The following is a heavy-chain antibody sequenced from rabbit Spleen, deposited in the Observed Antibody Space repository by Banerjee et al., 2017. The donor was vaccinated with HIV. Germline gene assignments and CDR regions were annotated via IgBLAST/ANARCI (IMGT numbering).Heavy chain of an antibody. J-gene: IGHJ4*01. CDR1: GFSFGSNDY. CDR2: IDAGSSGDT. D-gene: IGHD4-1*01. Sequence: QSLEESGGDLVKPGASLTLTCTASGFSFGSNDYMCWVRQAPGKGLEWIGCIDAGSSGDTYYASWAKGRFTISKTSSTTVTLQMTSLTAADTATYFCARETSSGWGVVSYYFNLWGPGTLVTVS. V-gene: IGHV1S40*01. CDR3: ARETSSGWGVVSYYFNL.